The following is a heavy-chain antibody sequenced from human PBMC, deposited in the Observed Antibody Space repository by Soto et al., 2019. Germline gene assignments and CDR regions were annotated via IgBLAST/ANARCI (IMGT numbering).Heavy chain of an antibody. CDR2: ISSSRSTM. Sequence: LSLTCAASGFTFSSYSMNWVRQAPGKGLEWVSYISSSRSTMYYADSVKGRFTISRDNSKNTLYLQMNSLRAEDTAVYYCAKVHPVVVAATQFPFFDYWGQGTLVTVSS. D-gene: IGHD2-15*01. V-gene: IGHV3-48*04. CDR3: AKVHPVVVAATQFPFFDY. J-gene: IGHJ4*02. CDR1: GFTFSSYS.